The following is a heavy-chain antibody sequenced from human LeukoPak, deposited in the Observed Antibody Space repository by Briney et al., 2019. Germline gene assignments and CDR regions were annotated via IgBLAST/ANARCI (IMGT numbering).Heavy chain of an antibody. CDR3: ARDFTVAVAPFDY. J-gene: IGHJ4*02. Sequence: GGSLRLSCAASGFTFSSYSMNWVRQAPGKGLEWVSYISSSSRTIYYADSVKGRFTISRDNAKNSLYLQMNSLRAEDTAVYYCARDFTVAVAPFDYWGQGTLVTVSS. CDR1: GFTFSSYS. CDR2: ISSSSRTI. V-gene: IGHV3-48*04. D-gene: IGHD6-19*01.